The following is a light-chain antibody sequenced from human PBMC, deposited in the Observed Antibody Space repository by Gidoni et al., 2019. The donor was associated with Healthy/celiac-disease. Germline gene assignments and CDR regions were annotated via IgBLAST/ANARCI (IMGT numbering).Light chain of an antibody. CDR2: EVS. CDR1: QSLLHSDGKTY. Sequence: DIVLTQTPLSLSVTPGQPASISCHSIQSLLHSDGKTYLYWYLQKPGKPPQLLIYEVSSLQCGVPERFRGSGSGTDFTLNISRVEAEDFAAYYCMQGKQLPRTFXXXTRVEIK. J-gene: IGKJ5*01. CDR3: MQGKQLPRT. V-gene: IGKV2-29*01.